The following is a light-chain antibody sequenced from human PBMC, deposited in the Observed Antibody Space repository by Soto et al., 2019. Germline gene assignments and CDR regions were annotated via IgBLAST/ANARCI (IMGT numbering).Light chain of an antibody. J-gene: IGKJ1*01. V-gene: IGKV3-15*01. CDR1: QSVNSD. CDR2: GAS. CDR3: QQYNQWPPWR. Sequence: IGMTQSPATLSVSPGERATLSCRASQSVNSDLTWYQQKPGQAPRLLIYGASTRATGIPARFRGSGSGTDFTLTISSLQSEDFAVYYCQQYNQWPPWRFGQGTKVDI.